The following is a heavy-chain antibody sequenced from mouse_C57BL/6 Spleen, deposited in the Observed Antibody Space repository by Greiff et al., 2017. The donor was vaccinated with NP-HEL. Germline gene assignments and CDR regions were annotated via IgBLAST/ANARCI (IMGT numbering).Heavy chain of an antibody. D-gene: IGHD1-1*01. CDR1: GYTFTSYW. CDR2: IDPSDSYT. J-gene: IGHJ3*01. CDR3: ARYYYGSSYWFAY. V-gene: IGHV1-69*01. Sequence: QVQLKQPGAELVMPGASVKLSCKASGYTFTSYWMHWVKQRPGQGLEWIGEIDPSDSYTNYNQKFKGKSTLTVDKSSSTAYMQLSSLTSEDSAVYYCARYYYGSSYWFAYWGQGTLVTVSA.